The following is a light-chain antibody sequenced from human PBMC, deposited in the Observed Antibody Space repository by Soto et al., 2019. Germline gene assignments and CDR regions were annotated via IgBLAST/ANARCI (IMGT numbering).Light chain of an antibody. V-gene: IGLV2-14*01. CDR3: GSYTSTDTPFV. J-gene: IGLJ1*01. CDR2: EVN. CDR1: SSDLDGYNY. Sequence: QSALTQPASVSGSPGQSITISCTGTSSDLDGYNYVSWYQHHPGKGPKLIIYEVNNRPSGVSDRFSGSKSGNKASLTISNLEAEDESDYYCGSYTSTDTPFVFGTGTKVTVL.